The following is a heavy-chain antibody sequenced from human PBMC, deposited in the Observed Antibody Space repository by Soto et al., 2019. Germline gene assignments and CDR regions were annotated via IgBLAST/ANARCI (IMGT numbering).Heavy chain of an antibody. CDR3: AREGRRRGYSGYVNYYGMDV. J-gene: IGHJ6*02. D-gene: IGHD5-12*01. CDR2: IYYSGST. V-gene: IGHV4-59*01. CDR1: GGSINSYY. Sequence: QVQLQESGPGLAKPSETLSLTCTVSGGSINSYYWSWIRQPPGKGLEWIGYIYYSGSTNYNPSLKSRVTISVDTSKNEFSLKLSSVTAADTAVYYCAREGRRRGYSGYVNYYGMDVWGQGTTVTVSS.